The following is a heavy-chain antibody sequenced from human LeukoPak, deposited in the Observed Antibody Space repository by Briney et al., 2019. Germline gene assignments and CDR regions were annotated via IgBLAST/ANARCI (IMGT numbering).Heavy chain of an antibody. J-gene: IGHJ4*02. Sequence: ASVKVSCKASGYTFTSYGISWVRQAPGQGLEWMGWISAYNGNTNYAQKLQGRVTMTTDTSTSTAYMELRSLRSDDTAVYYCARGPLETGYLETASFDYWGQGTLVTVSS. CDR3: ARGPLETGYLETASFDY. CDR1: GYTFTSYG. CDR2: ISAYNGNT. V-gene: IGHV1-18*01. D-gene: IGHD3-9*01.